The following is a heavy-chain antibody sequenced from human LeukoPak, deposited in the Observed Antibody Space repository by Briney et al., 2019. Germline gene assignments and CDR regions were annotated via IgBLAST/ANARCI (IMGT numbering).Heavy chain of an antibody. Sequence: GGSLRLSCTASGFTFGDYAMSWFRQAPGKGLEWVGFTRSKAYGGTTEYAASVKGRFTISRDDSKSIAYLQMNSLKTEDTAVYYCTRDREGIVVVPAADAFDIWGQGTMVTVSS. D-gene: IGHD2-2*01. CDR3: TRDREGIVVVPAADAFDI. J-gene: IGHJ3*02. CDR2: TRSKAYGGTT. V-gene: IGHV3-49*03. CDR1: GFTFGDYA.